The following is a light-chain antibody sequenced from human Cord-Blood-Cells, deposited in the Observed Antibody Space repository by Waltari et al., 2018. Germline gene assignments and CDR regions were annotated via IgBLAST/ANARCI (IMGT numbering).Light chain of an antibody. CDR3: SSYAGSNNV. Sequence: QSALTQHPSAAGSPGKSVTIYCTGTRSDVGEYNDLSWYQQHPGKAPKLMIYEVSKRPSGVPDRFSGSKSGNTASLTVSGLQAEDEADYYCSSYAGSNNVFGTGTKVTVL. CDR1: RSDVGEYND. V-gene: IGLV2-8*01. J-gene: IGLJ1*01. CDR2: EVS.